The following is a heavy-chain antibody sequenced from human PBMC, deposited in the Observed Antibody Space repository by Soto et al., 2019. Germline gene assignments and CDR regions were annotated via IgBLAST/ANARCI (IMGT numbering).Heavy chain of an antibody. D-gene: IGHD4-4*01. V-gene: IGHV4-4*07. CDR3: ARDQGLFPLTTPHYYYYGMDV. CDR1: GGSISSYY. CDR2: IYTSGST. Sequence: SETLSLTCTVSGGSISSYYWSWIRQPAGKGLEWIGRIYTSGSTNYNPSLKSRVTMSVDTSKNQFSLKLSSVTAADTAVYYCARDQGLFPLTTPHYYYYGMDVWGQGTTVTVSS. J-gene: IGHJ6*02.